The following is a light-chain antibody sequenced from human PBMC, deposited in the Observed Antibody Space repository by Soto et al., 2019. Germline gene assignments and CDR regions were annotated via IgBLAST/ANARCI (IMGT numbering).Light chain of an antibody. CDR1: ESISTD. Sequence: EIVLTQSPATLSLSPGESATISCRATESISTDLAWYQQKPGQAPRLLIYDASKRASGIPVRFSGSGSGTDFTLTISSLQPEDFATYYCQQSYSTLITFGEGTKVDIK. J-gene: IGKJ4*01. CDR2: DAS. V-gene: IGKV3-11*01. CDR3: QQSYSTLIT.